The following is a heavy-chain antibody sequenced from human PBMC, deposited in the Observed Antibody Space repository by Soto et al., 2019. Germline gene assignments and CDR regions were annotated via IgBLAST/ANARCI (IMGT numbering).Heavy chain of an antibody. J-gene: IGHJ4*02. V-gene: IGHV1-69*06. D-gene: IGHD2-2*02. CDR1: GSRFSNYV. CDR3: AREGRGKKAGYNGLVSLGY. Sequence: QVQLVQSGAEVKTPGSSLKVSCTVSGSRFSNYVISWVRQAPGHGLERLGRIIPIFNTTQYAQKFQGRDTITADKSTNTASLELSSLRSDDTAVYYCAREGRGKKAGYNGLVSLGYWGQGTLVTVSS. CDR2: IIPIFNTT.